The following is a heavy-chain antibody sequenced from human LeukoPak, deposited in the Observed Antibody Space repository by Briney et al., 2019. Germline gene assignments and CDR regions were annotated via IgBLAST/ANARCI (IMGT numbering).Heavy chain of an antibody. Sequence: GGFLRLSCVASGFAFNIYSMNWVRQAPGKGLEWVSYIKYDSSTIYYGDSVKGRFTISRDNVKNSLYLQVSSLRAEDTAVYYCVRDGREGFDIWGHGTLVIVSS. CDR1: GFAFNIYS. CDR3: VRDGREGFDI. D-gene: IGHD5-24*01. CDR2: IKYDSSTI. J-gene: IGHJ3*02. V-gene: IGHV3-48*04.